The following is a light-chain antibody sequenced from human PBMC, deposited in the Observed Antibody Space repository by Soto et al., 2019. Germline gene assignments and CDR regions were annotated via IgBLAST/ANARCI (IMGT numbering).Light chain of an antibody. CDR3: QQYYSTPPT. CDR2: WAS. J-gene: IGKJ3*01. CDR1: KSVLYSSNNKNY. V-gene: IGKV4-1*01. Sequence: DIVMTQSPDSLAVSLGERATINCKSSKSVLYSSNNKNYLAWYQQKPGQPPKLLIYWASTRESGVPDRFSGSGSGTDFTLTIRSLQAEGVAVYYCQQYYSTPPTFGPGTKGDIK.